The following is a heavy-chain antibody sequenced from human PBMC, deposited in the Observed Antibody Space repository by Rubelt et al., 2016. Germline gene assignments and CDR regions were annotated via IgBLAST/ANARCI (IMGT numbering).Heavy chain of an antibody. V-gene: IGHV4-38-2*02. CDR1: GYSISSGYY. D-gene: IGHD6-19*01. J-gene: IGHJ4*02. CDR3: ARDHSSGWYLEGFFDY. CDR2: IDHRGST. Sequence: QVQLQESGPGLVKPSETLSLTCTVSGYSISSGYYWGWIRQPPGKGLEWIGSIDHRGSTYYNPSLKSRVPISVDTSKNQFSLKLSSVTAADTAVYYCARDHSSGWYLEGFFDYWGQGTLVTVSS.